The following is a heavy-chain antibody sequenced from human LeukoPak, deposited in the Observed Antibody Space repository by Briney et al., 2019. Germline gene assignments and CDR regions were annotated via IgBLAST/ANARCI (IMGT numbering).Heavy chain of an antibody. Sequence: GASVKVSCKASGYTFTAYYMHWVRQAPGQGLEWMGWITPNSGGTNYAQKFQARVTLTRDTSISTAYMELSSLRSDDTAVYFCARETGLSGTYSDAFDIWGQGTMVTVSS. J-gene: IGHJ3*02. D-gene: IGHD3-3*01. V-gene: IGHV1-2*02. CDR1: GYTFTAYY. CDR3: ARETGLSGTYSDAFDI. CDR2: ITPNSGGT.